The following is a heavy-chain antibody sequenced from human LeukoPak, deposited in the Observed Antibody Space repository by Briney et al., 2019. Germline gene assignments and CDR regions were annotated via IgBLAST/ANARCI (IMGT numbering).Heavy chain of an antibody. J-gene: IGHJ6*03. D-gene: IGHD3-10*01. CDR2: INHSGST. V-gene: IGHV4-34*01. Sequence: SETLSLTCAVYGGSFSGYYWSWIRQPPGKGLEWIGEINHSGSTNYNPSLKSRVTISVDTSKNQFSLKLSSVTAADTAVYYCARGYYYYYYYMDVWGKGTTVTISS. CDR1: GGSFSGYY. CDR3: ARGYYYYYYYMDV.